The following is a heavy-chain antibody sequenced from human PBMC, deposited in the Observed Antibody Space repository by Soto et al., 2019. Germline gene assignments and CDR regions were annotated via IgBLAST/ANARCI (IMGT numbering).Heavy chain of an antibody. D-gene: IGHD3-16*01. V-gene: IGHV3-30*18. J-gene: IGHJ6*02. Sequence: QVRLVESGGGVVQPGRSLRLSCAASGFTFSPYGIEWVRQAPGKGLEWVAVISYDGINKYYADSVKGRFTISRDNSENTVYMQMNSLIAEDTAVYYGAKVFEMSRLDGTDVWGQGTTVTVSS. CDR3: AKVFEMSRLDGTDV. CDR1: GFTFSPYG. CDR2: ISYDGINK.